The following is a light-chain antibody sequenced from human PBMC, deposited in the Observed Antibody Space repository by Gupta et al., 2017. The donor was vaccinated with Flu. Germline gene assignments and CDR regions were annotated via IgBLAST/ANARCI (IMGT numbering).Light chain of an antibody. Sequence: TCSEDKLGDKYVSWYQQKSGQSPVLVIYRDTNRPSGIPERFSGSNSGNTATLTISGTQAMDEADYYCQTWDRSTGVFGGGTRLTVL. V-gene: IGLV3-1*01. CDR3: QTWDRSTGV. CDR1: KLGDKY. CDR2: RDT. J-gene: IGLJ3*02.